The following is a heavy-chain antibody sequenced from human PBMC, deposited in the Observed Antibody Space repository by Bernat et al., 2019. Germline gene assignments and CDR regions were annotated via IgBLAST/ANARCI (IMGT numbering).Heavy chain of an antibody. CDR1: GYTFTNYR. Sequence: EVQLVQSGAEVIQPGESLKISCKGSGYTFTNYRIAWVRQMPGKGLEWMGIINPADSDTRYSPSFQGPVTISVDKSISTAYLQWSSLKASDTAMYYCVGVNEGYFDYWGQGTLVTVSS. V-gene: IGHV5-51*01. CDR2: INPADSDT. CDR3: VGVNEGYFDY. J-gene: IGHJ4*02. D-gene: IGHD2-21*01.